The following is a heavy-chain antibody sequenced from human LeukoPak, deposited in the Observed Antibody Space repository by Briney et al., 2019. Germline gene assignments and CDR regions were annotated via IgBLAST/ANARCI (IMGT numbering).Heavy chain of an antibody. CDR1: GDTFTGYY. D-gene: IGHD3-10*01. J-gene: IGHJ5*02. V-gene: IGHV1-2*02. CDR3: ARSLGGMVRGVIIIDTWFDH. Sequence: GASVKVSCKASGDTFTGYYMHWVRQAPGQGLEWMGWINPNSVGTNYAQKFQGRVPMTRDTSISTAYMELSRVRSDDTAVYYCARSLGGMVRGVIIIDTWFDHWGQGTLVTVSS. CDR2: INPNSVGT.